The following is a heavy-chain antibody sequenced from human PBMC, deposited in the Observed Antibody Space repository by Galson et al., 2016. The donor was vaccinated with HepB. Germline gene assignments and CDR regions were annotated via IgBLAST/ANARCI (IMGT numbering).Heavy chain of an antibody. V-gene: IGHV3-9*01. CDR1: GFTFDNYA. J-gene: IGHJ3*02. D-gene: IGHD1-26*01. CDR3: AAEGVGATHDAFDI. CDR2: ISSTSGSV. Sequence: SLRLSCAASGFTFDNYAMHWVRQAPGKGLEWVSGISSTSGSVAYADSVKGRFTISRDTSKNTVYLQMNSLRAEDTAVYYCAAEGVGATHDAFDIWGQGTMVTVSS.